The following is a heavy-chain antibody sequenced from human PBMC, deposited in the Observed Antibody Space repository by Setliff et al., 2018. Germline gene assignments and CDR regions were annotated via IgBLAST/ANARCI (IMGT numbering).Heavy chain of an antibody. Sequence: ASVKVSCKASGGTFNNYLISWVRQAPGQGLEWMGLINPSGGGTIYARKFQGRVTMARETSTSTVYMELSGLRSEDTAVYYCARVYLAGSGWDKANALDIWGQGTMVTVSS. D-gene: IGHD6-19*01. CDR3: ARVYLAGSGWDKANALDI. CDR1: GGTFNNYL. J-gene: IGHJ3*02. V-gene: IGHV1-46*02. CDR2: INPSGGGT.